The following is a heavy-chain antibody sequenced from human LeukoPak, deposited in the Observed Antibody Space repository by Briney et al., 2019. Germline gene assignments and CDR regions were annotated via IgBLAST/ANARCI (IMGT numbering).Heavy chain of an antibody. D-gene: IGHD2-15*01. V-gene: IGHV3-53*01. J-gene: IGHJ6*02. CDR2: IYSGGSA. CDR1: GFTVSSNY. CDR3: ASRYCSGGSCYADTFYYYYGMDV. Sequence: GGSLRLSCAASGFTVSSNYMSWVRQAPGKGLEWVSVIYSGGSAYYADSVKGRFTISRDNSKNTLYLQMNSLRAEDTAVYYCASRYCSGGSCYADTFYYYYGMDVWGQGTTVTVSS.